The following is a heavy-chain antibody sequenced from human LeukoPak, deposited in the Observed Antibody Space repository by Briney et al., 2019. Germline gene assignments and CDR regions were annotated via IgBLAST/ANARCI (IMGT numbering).Heavy chain of an antibody. CDR2: IYHSGST. D-gene: IGHD2-15*01. CDR1: GGSISSGGYS. Sequence: SQTLCLTCAVSGGSISSGGYSWSWIRQPPGKGLEWIGYIYHSGSTYYNPSLKSRVTISVDRSKNQFSLKLSSVTAADTAVYYCARGARGVVAATPGWYFDLWGRGTLVTVSS. J-gene: IGHJ2*01. CDR3: ARGARGVVAATPGWYFDL. V-gene: IGHV4-30-2*01.